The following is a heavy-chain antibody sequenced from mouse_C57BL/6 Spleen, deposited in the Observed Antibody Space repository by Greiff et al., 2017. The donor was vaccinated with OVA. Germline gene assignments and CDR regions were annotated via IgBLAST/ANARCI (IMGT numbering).Heavy chain of an antibody. J-gene: IGHJ2*01. CDR1: GFTFSDYY. V-gene: IGHV5-16*01. CDR2: INYDGSST. CDR3: ARGIRYFDY. Sequence: EVQLVESEGGLVQPGSSMKLSCTASGFTFSDYYMAWVRQVPEKGLEWVANINYDGSSTYYLDSLKSRFIISRDNAKNILYLQMRSLKSEDTATYYCARGIRYFDYWGQGTTLTVSS.